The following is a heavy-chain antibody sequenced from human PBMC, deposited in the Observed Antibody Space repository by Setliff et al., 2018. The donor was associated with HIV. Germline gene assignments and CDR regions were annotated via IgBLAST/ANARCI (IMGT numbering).Heavy chain of an antibody. CDR1: GGSISSYY. CDR2: IYRSGST. V-gene: IGHV4-39*07. CDR3: ATQGLTVPIPGGYFQH. D-gene: IGHD2-21*02. J-gene: IGHJ1*01. Sequence: PSETLSLTCTVSGGSISSYYWGWIRQPPGKGLEWIGSIYRSGSTYDNPSLKSRVTISFDTSKNQFSLILTSVTAADTAVYYCATQGLTVPIPGGYFQHWGPGILVTVSS.